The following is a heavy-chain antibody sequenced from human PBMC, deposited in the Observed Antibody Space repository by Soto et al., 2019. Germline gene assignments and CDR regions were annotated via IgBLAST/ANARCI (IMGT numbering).Heavy chain of an antibody. J-gene: IGHJ6*04. V-gene: IGHV3-33*01. CDR1: GLTFSSYG. D-gene: IGHD6-6*01. CDR3: AREARVSSSRYYYGTDV. Sequence: GGSLRLSCAASGLTFSSYGMHWVRQAPGKGLEWVAVIWYDGSNKYYADSVKGRFTISRDNSKNTLDLQMNSLRAEDTAVYYCAREARVSSSRYYYGTDVWGKGSTVPISP. CDR2: IWYDGSNK.